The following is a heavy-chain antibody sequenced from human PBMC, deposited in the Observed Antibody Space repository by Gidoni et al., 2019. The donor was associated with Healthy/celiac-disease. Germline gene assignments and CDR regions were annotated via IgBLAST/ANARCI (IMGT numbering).Heavy chain of an antibody. Sequence: QITLTESGPTLVTPTQTLTLTCTFSGFSLSTSGVGVGWIRQPPGKALEWLALIYWNDDKRYSPSLKSRLTITKDTSKNQVVLTMTNMDPVDTATYYCARTYYDILAGYFDYWGQGTLVTVSS. V-gene: IGHV2-5*01. CDR3: ARTYYDILAGYFDY. CDR2: IYWNDDK. CDR1: GFSLSTSGVG. D-gene: IGHD3-9*01. J-gene: IGHJ4*02.